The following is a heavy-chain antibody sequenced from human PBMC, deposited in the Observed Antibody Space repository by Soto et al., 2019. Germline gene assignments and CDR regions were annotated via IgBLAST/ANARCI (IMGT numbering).Heavy chain of an antibody. CDR3: ARLAITMVRGVRKYYYGXDF. CDR1: GGSFSGYY. CDR2: INHSGST. D-gene: IGHD3-10*01. J-gene: IGHJ6*02. V-gene: IGHV4-34*01. Sequence: SETLSLTCAVYGGSFSGYYWSWIRQPPGKGLEWIGEINHSGSTNYNPSLKSRVTISVDTSKNQFSLKLSSVTAADTAVYYCARLAITMVRGVRKYYYGXDFWGQGTTVTGSS.